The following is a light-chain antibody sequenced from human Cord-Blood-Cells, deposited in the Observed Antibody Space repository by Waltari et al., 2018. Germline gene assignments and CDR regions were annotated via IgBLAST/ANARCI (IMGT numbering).Light chain of an antibody. V-gene: IGKV3-15*01. CDR2: GAS. CDR3: QQYNNWPYT. J-gene: IGKJ2*01. Sequence: EIVLTQSPATPSVSPGERAPLSCRASQSVSSNLAWYQQKPGQAPRLLIYGASTRATGIPARFSGSGSGTEFTLTISSLQSEDFAVYYCQQYNNWPYTFGQGTKLEIK. CDR1: QSVSSN.